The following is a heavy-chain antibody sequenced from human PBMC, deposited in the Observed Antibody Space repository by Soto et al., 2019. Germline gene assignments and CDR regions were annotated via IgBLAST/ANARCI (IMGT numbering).Heavy chain of an antibody. Sequence: EVQLVESGGGLVQPGGSLRLSCAASGFTFSSYSMNWVRQAPGKGREWVSYISSSSSTIYYADSVKGRFTISRDNAKNSLYLQMNRLRAEGTAMYYCARDLAAAILHYWGPATQVTVSS. J-gene: IGHJ4*02. CDR2: ISSSSSTI. D-gene: IGHD6-13*01. CDR3: ARDLAAAILHY. CDR1: GFTFSSYS. V-gene: IGHV3-48*01.